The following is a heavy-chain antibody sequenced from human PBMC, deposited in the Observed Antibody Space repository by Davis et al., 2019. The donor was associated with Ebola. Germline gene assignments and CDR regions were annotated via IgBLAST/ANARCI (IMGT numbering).Heavy chain of an antibody. CDR2: INPNSGGT. Sequence: ASVKVSCKASGYTFTGYYMHWVRQAPGQGLEWMGWINPNSGGTNYAQKFQGWVTMTRDTSISTAYMELSRLRSDDPAVYYCAREGPRFDSSGYYYGMDVWGQGTTVTVSS. V-gene: IGHV1-2*04. J-gene: IGHJ6*02. CDR3: AREGPRFDSSGYYYGMDV. D-gene: IGHD3-22*01. CDR1: GYTFTGYY.